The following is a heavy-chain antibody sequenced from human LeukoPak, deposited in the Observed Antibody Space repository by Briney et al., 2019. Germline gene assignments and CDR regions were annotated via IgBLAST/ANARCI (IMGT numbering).Heavy chain of an antibody. J-gene: IGHJ4*02. CDR3: AGSGYSYGTHPDYFDY. CDR2: IYYSGST. CDR1: GGSISSYY. V-gene: IGHV4-59*08. D-gene: IGHD5-18*01. Sequence: PSETLSLTCTVSGGSISSYYWSWIRQPPGKGLEWIGYIYYSGSTNYNPSLKSRVTISVDTSKNQFSLKLSSVTAADTAVYYCAGSGYSYGTHPDYFDYWGQGTLVTVSS.